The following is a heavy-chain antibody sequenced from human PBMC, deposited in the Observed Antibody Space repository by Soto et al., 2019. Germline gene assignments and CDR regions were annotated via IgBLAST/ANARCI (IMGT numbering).Heavy chain of an antibody. J-gene: IGHJ4*02. CDR1: GGSFSGYY. Sequence: QVQLQQWGAGLLKPSETLSLTCAVFGGSFSGYYWNWIRQPPGKGLEWIGEINHSGSTNYNPSLKSRVTISVDTSKNQFSLQLSSVTAADTAVYNCARGYGRNFDYWGQGTMVTVSS. CDR3: ARGYGRNFDY. V-gene: IGHV4-34*01. CDR2: INHSGST. D-gene: IGHD3-10*01.